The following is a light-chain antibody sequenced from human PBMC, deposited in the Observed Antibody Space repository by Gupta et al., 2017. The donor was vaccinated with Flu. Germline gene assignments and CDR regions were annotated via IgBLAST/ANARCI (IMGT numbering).Light chain of an antibody. V-gene: IGLV1-51*01. CDR2: DND. CDR3: GTWDNSLSAVV. J-gene: IGLJ3*02. CDR1: SSNIGINY. Sequence: QSVLTQPPSVSAAPGQKVTISCSGSSSNIGINYVSWYQLRPGTAPELLIYDNDKRPSGIPDHFTGSKSGTSATLGITGLQTGDEADYYCGTWDNSLSAVVFGGGTKLAVL.